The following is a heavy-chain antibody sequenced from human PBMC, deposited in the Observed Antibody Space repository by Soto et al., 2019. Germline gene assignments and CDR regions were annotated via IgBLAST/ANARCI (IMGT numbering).Heavy chain of an antibody. J-gene: IGHJ5*02. Sequence: QVQLVQSGAEVKKPGSSVKVSCKASGVTLSDYPINWVRQAPGQGLEWMGGLLPIFGTTIYAQKFQGRLTITADDSTNTAYMELSDLRPEDTAIFYCARVYCGYATCNNWILNGLDPWGQGTLVTVSS. CDR3: ARVYCGYATCNNWILNGLDP. CDR1: GVTLSDYP. D-gene: IGHD2-21*01. V-gene: IGHV1-69*01. CDR2: LLPIFGTT.